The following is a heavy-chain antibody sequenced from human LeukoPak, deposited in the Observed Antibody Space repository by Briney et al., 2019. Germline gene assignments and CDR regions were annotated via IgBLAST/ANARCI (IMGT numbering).Heavy chain of an antibody. D-gene: IGHD3-22*01. CDR2: IYYSGST. V-gene: IGHV4-31*03. Sequence: RSSETLSLTCTVSGGSISSGGYYWSWIRQHPGKGLEWIGYIYYSGSTYYNPSLKSRVTISVDTSKNQFSLKLSSVTAADTAVYYCARDSSYYDSSGYYHDAFDIWGQGTMVTVSS. CDR1: GGSISSGGYY. J-gene: IGHJ3*02. CDR3: ARDSSYYDSSGYYHDAFDI.